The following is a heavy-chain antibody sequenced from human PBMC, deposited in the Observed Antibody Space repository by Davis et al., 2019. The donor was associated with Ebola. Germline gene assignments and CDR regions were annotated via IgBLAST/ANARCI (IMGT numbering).Heavy chain of an antibody. CDR1: GYSFSNYW. V-gene: IGHV5-51*01. Sequence: GESLKISCNGSGYSFSNYWIGWVRQLPGKGLEWMGIIYPGDSDTRYSPSFPGQVTIPVDKSISTAYLQWSSLKASDTAIYYCARRGYCSGNRCPWGWFDPWGQGTPVTVSP. D-gene: IGHD2-15*01. CDR2: IYPGDSDT. CDR3: ARRGYCSGNRCPWGWFDP. J-gene: IGHJ5*02.